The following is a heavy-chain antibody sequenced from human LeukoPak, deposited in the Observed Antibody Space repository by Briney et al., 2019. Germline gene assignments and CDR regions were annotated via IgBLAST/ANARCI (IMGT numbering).Heavy chain of an antibody. V-gene: IGHV3-23*01. CDR3: AKGTTIAVAGGLDY. J-gene: IGHJ4*02. CDR1: EFTFSTYA. CDR2: ISGSSGST. D-gene: IGHD6-19*01. Sequence: GSLRPPCAASEFTFSTYAMTWGRQPPAKGLQWVSTISGSSGSTYYTDSVKGRFTISRDNSWNTLSLQMNSPRAEDTAIHYCAKGTTIAVAGGLDYWGQGTVVTVSS.